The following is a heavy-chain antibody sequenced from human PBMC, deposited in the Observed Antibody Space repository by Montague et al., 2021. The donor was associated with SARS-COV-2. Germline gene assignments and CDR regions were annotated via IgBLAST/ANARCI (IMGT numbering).Heavy chain of an antibody. CDR3: ARGSGWRGNAFDI. Sequence: SETLSLTCTVSGGSISSYYWSWIRQPPGKGLEWNGYIYYSGSTNYNPSLKSRVTISVDTSKNQFSLKLSSVTAADTAVYYCARGSGWRGNAFDIWGQGTMVTVSS. CDR2: IYYSGST. D-gene: IGHD6-19*01. V-gene: IGHV4-59*01. J-gene: IGHJ3*02. CDR1: GGSISSYY.